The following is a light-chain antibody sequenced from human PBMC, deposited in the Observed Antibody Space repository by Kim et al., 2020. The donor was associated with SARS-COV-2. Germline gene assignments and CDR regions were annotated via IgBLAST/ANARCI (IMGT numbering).Light chain of an antibody. Sequence: QSALTQPDSVSGSLGQSITISCTGTGSDVGYYNYVSWYQHHPGKAPILIIYDVTKRPSGVPDRFSGSKSVNTASLTISGLQAEDEADYYCCSYTGSDTLLFGGGTQLTVL. CDR1: GSDVGYYNY. V-gene: IGLV2-14*03. J-gene: IGLJ3*02. CDR3: CSYTGSDTLL. CDR2: DVT.